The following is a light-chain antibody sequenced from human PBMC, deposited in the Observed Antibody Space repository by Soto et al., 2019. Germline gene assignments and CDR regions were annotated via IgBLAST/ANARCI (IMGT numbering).Light chain of an antibody. CDR3: SSFRSGSVVL. Sequence: QSALTQPPSASGSPGQSVTISCTGSSSDVGGYEYVSWYQQHPGKAPKLVIYGVTYRPSGVSARFSGSKFQNTASLTISGLQAEDEADYYCSSFRSGSVVLFGGGTKVTVL. CDR2: GVT. J-gene: IGLJ3*02. V-gene: IGLV2-14*01. CDR1: SSDVGGYEY.